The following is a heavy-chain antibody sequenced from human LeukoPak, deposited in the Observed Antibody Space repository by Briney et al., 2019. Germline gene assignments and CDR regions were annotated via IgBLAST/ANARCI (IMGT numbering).Heavy chain of an antibody. J-gene: IGHJ5*02. V-gene: IGHV4-4*07. D-gene: IGHD4-11*01. Sequence: SETLSLTCTVSGGSISSYYWSWIRQPAGKGLEWIGRIHSSGNTRYNPSLMSRVTMSMDTSKNQLSLRLNSVTAADTAVYYCARAADVNYGDLFDPWGQGALVTVSS. CDR1: GGSISSYY. CDR3: ARAADVNYGDLFDP. CDR2: IHSSGNT.